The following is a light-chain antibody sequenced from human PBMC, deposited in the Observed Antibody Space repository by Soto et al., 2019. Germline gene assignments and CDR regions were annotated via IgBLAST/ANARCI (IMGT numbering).Light chain of an antibody. CDR3: CSYAGSYTFARNV. V-gene: IGLV2-11*01. CDR2: DVS. CDR1: SSDVAIYNY. Sequence: QSVLAQPRSVSGSPGQSVTISCTGTSSDVAIYNYISWYQQHPGGAPKLMIHDVSERPSGVPDRFSGSKSGNTASLTISGLQAEDEADYYCCSYAGSYTFARNVFGTGTKVTVL. J-gene: IGLJ1*01.